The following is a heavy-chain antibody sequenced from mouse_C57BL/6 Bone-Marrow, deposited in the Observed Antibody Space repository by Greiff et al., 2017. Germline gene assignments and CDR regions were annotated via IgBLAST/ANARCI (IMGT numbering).Heavy chain of an antibody. Sequence: EVQLQQSGAELARPGASVKLSCKASGYTFTSYGISWVKQRTGQGLEWIGWIDPENGDTKYASKFQGKATITVDTSSNTAYLQLSSLASEDTAVYSYTRIAVWGKGTLVTVSA. J-gene: IGHJ3*01. V-gene: IGHV14-4*01. CDR2: IDPENGDT. CDR1: GYTFTSYG. CDR3: TRIAV.